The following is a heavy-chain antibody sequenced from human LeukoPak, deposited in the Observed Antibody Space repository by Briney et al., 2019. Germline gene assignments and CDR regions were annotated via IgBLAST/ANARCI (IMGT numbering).Heavy chain of an antibody. D-gene: IGHD5-24*01. CDR3: ARRDRYNSYYFDY. J-gene: IGHJ4*02. CDR1: GASISSYY. V-gene: IGHV4-59*01. Sequence: SETLSLTCTVSGASISSYYWSWIRQPPGKGLEWIGYIYYSGSTNYNPSLKSRVTISVDTSKNQFSLKLSSVTAADTAVYFCARRDRYNSYYFDYWGQGTLVTVSS. CDR2: IYYSGST.